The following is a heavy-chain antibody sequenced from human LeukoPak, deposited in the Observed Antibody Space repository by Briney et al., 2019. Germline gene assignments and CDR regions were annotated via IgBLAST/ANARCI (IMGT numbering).Heavy chain of an antibody. CDR3: AHSDVIITGITPFHY. V-gene: IGHV2-5*01. J-gene: IGHJ4*02. Sequence: ESGPTLVNPTQTLTLTCTFSGFSLSTTRMSVGWIRQPPGKALEWLALIYGNNDKRCSPSLKRRLTITKDTSKNQVVLTMSNMDPVDTATYYCAHSDVIITGITPFHYWGQGTLVTVSS. D-gene: IGHD1/OR15-1a*01. CDR1: GFSLSTTRMS. CDR2: IYGNNDK.